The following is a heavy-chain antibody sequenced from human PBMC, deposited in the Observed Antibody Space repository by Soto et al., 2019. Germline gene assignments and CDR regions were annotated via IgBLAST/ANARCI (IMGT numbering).Heavy chain of an antibody. CDR2: IQSGGPT. Sequence: EVHLVESGGGLVQPGGSLRLSCAASGFTVSSKYMSWVRQAPGKGLEWVSLIQSGGPTYYTDSVKGRFTISRDTSENTVHLQMDSLRAEDTAVYYCARDDVLCDGGRCYGVPLDVWGKGPTVTVSS. CDR3: ARDDVLCDGGRCYGVPLDV. CDR1: GFTVSSKY. J-gene: IGHJ6*04. V-gene: IGHV3-66*01. D-gene: IGHD2-15*01.